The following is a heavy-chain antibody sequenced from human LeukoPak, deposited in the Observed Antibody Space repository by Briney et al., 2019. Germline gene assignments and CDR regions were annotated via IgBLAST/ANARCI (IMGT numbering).Heavy chain of an antibody. D-gene: IGHD2-2*01. Sequence: GGSLRLSCAASGFTFDDYGMSWVRQAPGKGLEWVSGINWNGDSIGYADSVKGRFTISRDNAKNSLYLQMNSLRAEDTAVYYCARAGYCVSPSCLYFDYWGQGAQVTVSS. CDR3: ARAGYCVSPSCLYFDY. V-gene: IGHV3-20*04. CDR1: GFTFDDYG. CDR2: INWNGDSI. J-gene: IGHJ4*02.